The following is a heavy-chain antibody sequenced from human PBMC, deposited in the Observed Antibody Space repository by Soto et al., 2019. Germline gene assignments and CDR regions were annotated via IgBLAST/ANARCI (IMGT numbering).Heavy chain of an antibody. CDR1: GGSISSYY. V-gene: IGHV4-59*01. J-gene: IGHJ6*02. Sequence: SETLSLTCTVSGGSISSYYWSWIRQPPGKGLEWIGYIYYSGSTNYNPSLKSRVTISVDTSKNQFSLKLSSVTAADTAVYYCARDPGRLRFPGHYGMGVWGQGTTVTVSS. CDR2: IYYSGST. D-gene: IGHD3-3*01. CDR3: ARDPGRLRFPGHYGMGV.